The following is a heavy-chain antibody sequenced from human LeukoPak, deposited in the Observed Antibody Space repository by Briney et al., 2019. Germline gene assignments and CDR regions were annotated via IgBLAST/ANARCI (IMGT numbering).Heavy chain of an antibody. CDR1: GFTFSSYG. V-gene: IGHV3-30*02. D-gene: IGHD6-19*01. J-gene: IGHJ6*03. Sequence: PGGSLRLSCAGSGFTFSSYGMHWVRQAPGKGLEWVAFIRYDGSNKYYADSVKGRFTISRDNSKNTLYLQMNSLRAEDTAVYYCAKGRGGDRGKAVAGTIQWVRLGRADHMDVWGKGTTVTISS. CDR2: IRYDGSNK. CDR3: AKGRGGDRGKAVAGTIQWVRLGRADHMDV.